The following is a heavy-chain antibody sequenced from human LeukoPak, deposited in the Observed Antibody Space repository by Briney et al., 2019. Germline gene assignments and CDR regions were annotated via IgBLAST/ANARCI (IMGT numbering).Heavy chain of an antibody. CDR3: ARGGGYYSSSIKNWFDP. D-gene: IGHD6-6*01. Sequence: ASVKVSCKASGYTFTGYYMHWVRQAPGQGLEWMGWINPNSGGTNYAQKFQGRVTMTRDTSISTAYMELSRLRSDDTAVYYCARGGGYYSSSIKNWFDPWGQGTLVTVSS. CDR1: GYTFTGYY. CDR2: INPNSGGT. J-gene: IGHJ5*02. V-gene: IGHV1-2*02.